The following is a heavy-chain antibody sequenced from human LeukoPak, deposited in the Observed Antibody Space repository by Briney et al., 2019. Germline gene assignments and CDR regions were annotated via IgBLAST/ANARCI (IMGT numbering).Heavy chain of an antibody. CDR3: AKDHRHNSGSYRGYFDY. CDR1: GFTFSSYG. CDR2: IRYDGSNK. V-gene: IGHV3-30*02. Sequence: GGSLRLSCAASGFTFSSYGMHWVRQAPGKGLERVAFIRYDGSNKYYADSVKGRFTISRDNSKNTLYLQMNSLRAEDTAVYYCAKDHRHNSGSYRGYFDYWGQGTLVTVSS. D-gene: IGHD1-26*01. J-gene: IGHJ4*02.